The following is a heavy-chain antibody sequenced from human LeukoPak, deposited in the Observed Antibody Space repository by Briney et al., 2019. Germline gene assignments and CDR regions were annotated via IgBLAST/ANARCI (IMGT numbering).Heavy chain of an antibody. CDR3: ARDRYSSGWYDTEENWFDP. D-gene: IGHD6-19*01. V-gene: IGHV1-69*13. CDR2: IIPIFGTA. Sequence: GASVKVPCKASGGTFSSYDISWVRQAPGQGLEWMGGIIPIFGTANYAQKFQGRVTITADESTSTAYMELSSLRSEDTAVYYCARDRYSSGWYDTEENWFDPWGQGTLVTVSS. J-gene: IGHJ5*02. CDR1: GGTFSSYD.